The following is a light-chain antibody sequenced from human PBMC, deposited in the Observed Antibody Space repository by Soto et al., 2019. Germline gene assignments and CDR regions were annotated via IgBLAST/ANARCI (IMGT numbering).Light chain of an antibody. J-gene: IGKJ4*01. CDR2: KAS. V-gene: IGKV1-5*03. CDR3: QQYNSYSPLT. CDR1: QTISSW. Sequence: IQLNQSPSTRYVSAGDRFTITCLASQTISSWLAWYQQKPGKAPKLLIYKASTLKSGVPSRFSGSGSGTEFTLTISSLQPDDFATYYCQQYNSYSPLTFGGGTKVDIK.